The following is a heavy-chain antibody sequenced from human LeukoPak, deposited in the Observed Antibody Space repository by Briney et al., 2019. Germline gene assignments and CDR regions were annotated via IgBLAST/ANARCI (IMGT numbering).Heavy chain of an antibody. J-gene: IGHJ4*02. CDR1: GYTFTGYY. D-gene: IGHD3-16*02. CDR3: ARGTRRLRLGELSLMPLDY. V-gene: IGHV1-2*02. Sequence: ASVKVSCKASGYTFTGYYMHWVRQAPGQGLEWMGWINPNSGGTNYAQKFQGRVTTTRDTSISTAYMELSRLRSDDTAVYYCARGTRRLRLGELSLMPLDYWGQGTLVTVSS. CDR2: INPNSGGT.